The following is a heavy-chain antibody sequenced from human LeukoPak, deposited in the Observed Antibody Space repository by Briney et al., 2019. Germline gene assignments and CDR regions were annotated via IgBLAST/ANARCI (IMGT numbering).Heavy chain of an antibody. CDR3: ARGRDGYNWIDY. CDR2: VSNDGGDK. CDR1: EFTFSSYA. V-gene: IGHV3-30*03. Sequence: GGSLRLSCAASEFTFSSYAMHWVRQAPGKGLEWVALVSNDGGDKYYADSVKGRFTISRDNSKNTLYLQMNSLRAEDTAVYYCARGRDGYNWIDYWGQGTLVTVPS. D-gene: IGHD5-24*01. J-gene: IGHJ4*02.